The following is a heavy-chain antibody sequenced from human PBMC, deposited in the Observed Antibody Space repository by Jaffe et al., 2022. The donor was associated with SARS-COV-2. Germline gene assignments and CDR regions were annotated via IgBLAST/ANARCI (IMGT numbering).Heavy chain of an antibody. CDR2: IYTSGST. D-gene: IGHD4-17*01. J-gene: IGHJ6*02. Sequence: QVQLQESGPGLVKPSETLSLTCTVSGGSISSYYWSWIRQPAGKGLEWIGRIYTSGSTNYNPSLKSRVTMSVDTSKNQFSLKLSSVTAADTAVYYCASARAVTTTNYYYYGMDVWGQGTTVTVSS. CDR3: ASARAVTTTNYYYYGMDV. V-gene: IGHV4-4*07. CDR1: GGSISSYY.